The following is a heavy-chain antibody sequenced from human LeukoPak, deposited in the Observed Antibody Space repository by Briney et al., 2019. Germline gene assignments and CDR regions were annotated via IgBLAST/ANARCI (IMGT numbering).Heavy chain of an antibody. J-gene: IGHJ4*02. CDR3: TSGWQLIDF. CDR1: GFTFSDAW. D-gene: IGHD1-26*01. CDR2: IKSKTDGGTT. V-gene: IGHV3-15*01. Sequence: GGSLRLSCAASGFTFSDAWMSWARQAPGKGLEWVGRIKSKTDGGTTDYAAPVKGKFTISRDDSKNTLYLQMNSLKTEDTAVYYCTSGWQLIDFWGQGTLVTVSS.